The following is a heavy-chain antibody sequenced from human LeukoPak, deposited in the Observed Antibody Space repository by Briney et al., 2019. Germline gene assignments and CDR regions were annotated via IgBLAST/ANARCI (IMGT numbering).Heavy chain of an antibody. Sequence: AGGSLRLSCAASGFTFSRNSMTWVRQAPGKGLEWVSAISGSDGSTYYADSVKGRFTISRDNSKNTLYLQMNSLRAEDTAVYYCAKDQGITFMIVVDNFDYWGQGTLVTVSS. D-gene: IGHD3-22*01. V-gene: IGHV3-23*01. CDR1: GFTFSRNS. CDR2: ISGSDGST. CDR3: AKDQGITFMIVVDNFDY. J-gene: IGHJ4*02.